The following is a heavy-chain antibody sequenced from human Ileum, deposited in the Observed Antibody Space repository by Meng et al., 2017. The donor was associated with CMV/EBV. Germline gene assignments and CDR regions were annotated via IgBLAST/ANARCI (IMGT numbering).Heavy chain of an antibody. J-gene: IGHJ4*02. CDR1: GVTFSSYA. Sequence: GESLKISCAASGVTFSSYAMSWVRQAPGKGLEWVSAISGSGGSKYYADSVKGRFTISRDNSKNTLYLQMNSLRAEDTAVYYCAIALIRGYCSSTRCYSYWGQGTLVTVSS. CDR2: ISGSGGSK. D-gene: IGHD2-2*02. V-gene: IGHV3-23*01. CDR3: AIALIRGYCSSTRCYSY.